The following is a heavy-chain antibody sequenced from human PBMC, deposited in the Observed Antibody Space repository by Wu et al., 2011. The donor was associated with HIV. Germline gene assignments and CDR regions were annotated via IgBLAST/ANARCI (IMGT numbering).Heavy chain of an antibody. CDR1: GYTFDNYG. Sequence: QVQLVQSGAEVKKPGASVKVSCKASGYTFDNYGITWVRQAPGQGLEWMGWVSGYNGDTNYPRWLQGRVTMTTDTSTSTVYMEMRGLRSDDTAVYYCARDANIHYDTLTE. CDR3: ARDANIHYDTLTE. J-gene: IGHJ1*01. D-gene: IGHD3-9*01. V-gene: IGHV1-18*01. CDR2: VSGYNGDT.